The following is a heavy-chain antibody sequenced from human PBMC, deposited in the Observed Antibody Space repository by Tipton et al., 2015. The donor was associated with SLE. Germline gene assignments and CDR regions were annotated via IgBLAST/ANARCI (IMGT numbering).Heavy chain of an antibody. Sequence: TLSLTCTVSGASISSHYWSWIRQPAGKGLEWIGRVYTSASTIYNPSLKSRVTLSSDTPKNQFSLRVRSVTAADTAVYYCARGGGSYYDYWGQGTLVTVSS. CDR3: ARGGGSYYDY. V-gene: IGHV4-4*07. D-gene: IGHD1-26*01. CDR2: VYTSAST. CDR1: GASISSHY. J-gene: IGHJ4*02.